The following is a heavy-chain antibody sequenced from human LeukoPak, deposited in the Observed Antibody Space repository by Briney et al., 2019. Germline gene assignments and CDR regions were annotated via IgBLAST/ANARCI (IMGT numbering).Heavy chain of an antibody. CDR1: GYTFTGYY. CDR2: INPNSGGT. V-gene: IGHV1-2*06. Sequence: GASVKVSCKASGYTFTGYYMHWVRQAPGQGLEWMGRINPNSGGTNYAQKFQGRVTITRDTSASTAYMDLSGLRSEDTAVYYCARNTETAIPLPYYFDYWGQGTLVTVSS. D-gene: IGHD2-21*02. CDR3: ARNTETAIPLPYYFDY. J-gene: IGHJ4*02.